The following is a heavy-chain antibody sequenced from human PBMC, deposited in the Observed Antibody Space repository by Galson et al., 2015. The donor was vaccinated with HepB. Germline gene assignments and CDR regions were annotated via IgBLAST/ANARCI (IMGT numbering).Heavy chain of an antibody. CDR3: ARDFSSIYYMDV. CDR1: GYTFTSYY. J-gene: IGHJ6*03. D-gene: IGHD2-2*01. Sequence: SVKVSCKASGYTFTSYYMHWVRQAPGQGLEWMGIINPSGGSTSYAQKFQGRVTMTEDTSTDTAYMELSSLRSEDTAVYYCARDFSSIYYMDVWGKGTTVTVSS. V-gene: IGHV1-46*01. CDR2: INPSGGST.